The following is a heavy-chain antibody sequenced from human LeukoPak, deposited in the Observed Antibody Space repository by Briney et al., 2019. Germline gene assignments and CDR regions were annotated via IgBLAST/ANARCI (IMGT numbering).Heavy chain of an antibody. D-gene: IGHD5-18*01. V-gene: IGHV3-30*03. CDR1: GFTFSSYG. CDR3: ARVHGYNGYFDY. J-gene: IGHJ4*02. CDR2: ISYDGSNK. Sequence: PGGSLRLSCAASGFTFSSYGMHWVRQAPGKGLEWVAGISYDGSNKYYADSVKGRFTISRDNSKNTLYLQMNSLRAEDTAVYYCARVHGYNGYFDYWGQGTLVTVSS.